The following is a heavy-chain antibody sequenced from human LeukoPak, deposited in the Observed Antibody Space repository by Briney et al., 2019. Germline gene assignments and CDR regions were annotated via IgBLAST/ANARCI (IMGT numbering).Heavy chain of an antibody. J-gene: IGHJ6*03. CDR1: GGSISSYY. V-gene: IGHV4-4*07. CDR2: IYTSGST. CDR3: ARERVAAYYYYYMDV. Sequence: SETLSLTCTVSGGSISSYYGSWIRQPAGKGREWIGRIYTSGSTNYNPSLKSRVTMSVDTSKNQFSLKLSSVTAADTAVYYCARERVAAYYYYYMDVWGKGTTVTVSS. D-gene: IGHD6-25*01.